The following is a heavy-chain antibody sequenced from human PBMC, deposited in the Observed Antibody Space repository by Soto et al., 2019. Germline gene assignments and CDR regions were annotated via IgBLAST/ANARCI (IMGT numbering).Heavy chain of an antibody. Sequence: QVQLVQSGAEVQKPGSSVKVSCKASGGTFSSYAISWVRQAPGQGLEWMGGIIPIFGTANYAQKFQGRVTITADESTSTAYMELSSLRSEDTAVYYCARGGSSTSCYSCPYYYYGMDVWGQGTTVTVSS. J-gene: IGHJ6*02. CDR3: ARGGSSTSCYSCPYYYYGMDV. CDR1: GGTFSSYA. CDR2: IIPIFGTA. D-gene: IGHD2-2*02. V-gene: IGHV1-69*01.